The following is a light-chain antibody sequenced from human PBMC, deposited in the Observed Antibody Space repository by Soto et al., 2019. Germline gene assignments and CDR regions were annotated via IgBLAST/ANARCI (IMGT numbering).Light chain of an antibody. Sequence: DIQMTQSPSTLSASMGDGATISCRASKSIGSWLAWYQQKPGRAPRLLIYDASSLQSGVPSRFSGTVSGSEFTITISSMQPYDFAIYYCLQYKSSPGTCGQGTRRDIK. J-gene: IGKJ5*01. CDR2: DAS. CDR1: KSIGSW. CDR3: LQYKSSPGT. V-gene: IGKV1-5*01.